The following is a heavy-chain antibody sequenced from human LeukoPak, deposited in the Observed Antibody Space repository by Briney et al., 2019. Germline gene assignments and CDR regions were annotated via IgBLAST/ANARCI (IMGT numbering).Heavy chain of an antibody. CDR3: ARGGRGYGTWKDYFDY. Sequence: GGSLRLSCAASGFTFSSYGMHWVRQAPGKGLEWVAVIRHDGNNKYYAESVKGRFTISRDNSKNTLYLQINSLRAEETAVYYCARGGRGYGTWKDYFDYWGQGTLVTVSS. CDR1: GFTFSSYG. CDR2: IRHDGNNK. D-gene: IGHD1-1*01. V-gene: IGHV3-33*01. J-gene: IGHJ4*02.